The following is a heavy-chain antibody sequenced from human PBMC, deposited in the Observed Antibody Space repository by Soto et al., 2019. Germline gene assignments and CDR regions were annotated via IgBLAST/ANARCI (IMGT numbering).Heavy chain of an antibody. J-gene: IGHJ4*02. D-gene: IGHD3-10*01. V-gene: IGHV3-48*01. Sequence: GGSLILSCAASGFTFSSYFMNWVRQAPGKGLEWVSYISSSSSAIYYADSVKGRFTISRDNARNSLYLQMNSLRAEDTAVYYCARDRPLLTSYASGTMVYWGQGTLVTVSS. CDR2: ISSSSSAI. CDR1: GFTFSSYF. CDR3: ARDRPLLTSYASGTMVY.